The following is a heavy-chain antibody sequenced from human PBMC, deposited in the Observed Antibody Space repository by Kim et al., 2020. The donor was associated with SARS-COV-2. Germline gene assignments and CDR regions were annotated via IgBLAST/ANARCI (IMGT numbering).Heavy chain of an antibody. CDR2: ISSTSSII. Sequence: GGSLRLSCAASGFTFSNYMMNWVRQAPGKGLEWVSYISSTSSIIYFADSVKGRFTISRDNVKNSVYLQMNSLRDDDTAVYYCARDTGRTGYYYGMDLWGQVATVTVS. CDR1: GFTFSNYM. CDR3: ARDTGRTGYYYGMDL. J-gene: IGHJ6*02. V-gene: IGHV3-48*02. D-gene: IGHD1-1*01.